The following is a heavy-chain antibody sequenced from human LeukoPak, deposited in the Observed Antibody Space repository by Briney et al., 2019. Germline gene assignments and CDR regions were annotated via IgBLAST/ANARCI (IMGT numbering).Heavy chain of an antibody. CDR3: ARERAFYYFDY. Sequence: GGSLRLSCAASGFTFTTYTIHWVRQAPGKGLEYVSAFVGNGGTTYYANSVKGRFTISRDNSKNTVYLQMGSLRAEDTAVYYCARERAFYYFDYWGQGALVTVSS. CDR2: FVGNGGTT. J-gene: IGHJ4*02. CDR1: GFTFTTYT. V-gene: IGHV3-64*01.